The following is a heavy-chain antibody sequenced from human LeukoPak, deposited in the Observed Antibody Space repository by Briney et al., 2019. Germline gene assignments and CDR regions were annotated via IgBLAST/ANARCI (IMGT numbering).Heavy chain of an antibody. CDR1: GFTFSNYA. J-gene: IGHJ4*02. D-gene: IGHD6-25*01. Sequence: PGGSLRLSCAASGFTFSNYAIHWVRQAPGKGLEWVSGISWNSGSIGYADSVKGRLTISRDNAKNSLYLQMNSLRAEDTALYYCAKDISGYSSEPSFDYWGQGTLVTVSS. CDR2: ISWNSGSI. CDR3: AKDISGYSSEPSFDY. V-gene: IGHV3-9*01.